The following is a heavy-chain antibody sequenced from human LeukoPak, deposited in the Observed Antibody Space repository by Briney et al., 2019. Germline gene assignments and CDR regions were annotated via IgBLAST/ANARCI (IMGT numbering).Heavy chain of an antibody. CDR1: GFTFSSYG. Sequence: PGGSLRPSCAASGFTFSSYGMHWVRQAPGKGLEWVAVISYDGSNKYYADSVKGRFTISRDNSKNTLYLQMNSLRAEDTAVYYCAKGNGYAIGAPFDIWGQGTMVTVSS. J-gene: IGHJ3*02. D-gene: IGHD5-12*01. V-gene: IGHV3-30*18. CDR3: AKGNGYAIGAPFDI. CDR2: ISYDGSNK.